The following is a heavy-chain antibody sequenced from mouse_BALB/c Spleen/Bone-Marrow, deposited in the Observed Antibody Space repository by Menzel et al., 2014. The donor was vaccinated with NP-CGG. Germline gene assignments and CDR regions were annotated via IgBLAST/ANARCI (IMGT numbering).Heavy chain of an antibody. CDR3: ARGNYYEFSY. CDR1: GYTFTSYV. D-gene: IGHD2-4*01. CDR2: VNPYNDDT. V-gene: IGHV1-14*01. Sequence: EVKVVESGPELVKPGASVKMSCKASGYTFTSYVVHWVKQQPGQGLDWIGYVNPYNDDTKYNEKFKGKATLTSDKSSITAYMELSSLTSEDSAVYYCARGNYYEFSYWGQGTLVTVSA. J-gene: IGHJ3*01.